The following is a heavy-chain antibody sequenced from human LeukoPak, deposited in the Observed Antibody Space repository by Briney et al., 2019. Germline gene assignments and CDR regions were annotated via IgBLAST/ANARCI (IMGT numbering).Heavy chain of an antibody. CDR1: GDSISGYY. J-gene: IGHJ4*02. D-gene: IGHD2-8*02. CDR2: IYYTGST. CDR3: ASGLKLGNTGYYFDY. Sequence: PSETLSLTCSVSGDSISGYYWTWIRQPPGKGLEWIGSIYYTGSTNYHPSLKSRVTLSVDTSMQQFSLKLSSVTAADTAVYYCASGLKLGNTGYYFDYWGQGTLVTVSS. V-gene: IGHV4-59*01.